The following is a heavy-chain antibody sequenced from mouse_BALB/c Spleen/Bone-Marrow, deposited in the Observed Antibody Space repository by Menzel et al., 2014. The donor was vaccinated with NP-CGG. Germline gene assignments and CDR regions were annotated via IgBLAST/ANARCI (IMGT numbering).Heavy chain of an antibody. D-gene: IGHD1-1*01. CDR2: INPSNGRT. J-gene: IGHJ2*01. CDR1: GYTFTSYW. CDR3: ARRTTTVVATDY. V-gene: IGHV1S81*02. Sequence: VKLMESGAELVKPGASVKLSCKASGYTFTSYWMHWVKQRPGLGLEWIGEINPSNGRTNYNEKFKSKATLTVDKSSSTAYMQLSSLTSEDSAVYYCARRTTTVVATDYWGQGTTLTVSS.